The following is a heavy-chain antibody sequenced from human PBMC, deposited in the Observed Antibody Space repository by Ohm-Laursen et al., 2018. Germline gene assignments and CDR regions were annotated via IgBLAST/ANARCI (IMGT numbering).Heavy chain of an antibody. J-gene: IGHJ4*02. Sequence: ASVKVSCKVSGYTLTNYYMHWVRQAPGQGLEWMGIINTGGGSTSHAQKFQGRLTMTRDTSTSTVYMELSSLRSEDTAMYYCARGQPIDFWGQGTLVTVSS. CDR1: GYTLTNYY. CDR3: ARGQPIDF. V-gene: IGHV1-46*01. CDR2: INTGGGST.